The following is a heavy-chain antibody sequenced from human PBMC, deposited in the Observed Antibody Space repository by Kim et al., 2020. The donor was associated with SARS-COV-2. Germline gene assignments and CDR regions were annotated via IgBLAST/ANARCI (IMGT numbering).Heavy chain of an antibody. J-gene: IGHJ3*02. CDR2: A. V-gene: IGHV1-69*01. D-gene: IGHD3-22*01. CDR3: ARDSSADAFDI. Sequence: ANYDQKFKGRVTITADESTSTAYMELSSLRSEDTAVYYCARDSSADAFDIWGQGTMVTVSS.